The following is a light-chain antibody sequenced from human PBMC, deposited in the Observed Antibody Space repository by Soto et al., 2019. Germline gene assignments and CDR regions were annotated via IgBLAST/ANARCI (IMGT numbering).Light chain of an antibody. V-gene: IGLV1-40*01. CDR1: SSNIGAGYD. Sequence: QSVLTQPPSVSGAPGQRVTLSCTGSSSNIGAGYDVHWYQQLPGTAPKLLIYGNSNRPSGVPDRFSGSKSGTSASLAITGLQAEDAADYYCQSYDSSLSGYVFGTGTKVTVL. CDR2: GNS. CDR3: QSYDSSLSGYV. J-gene: IGLJ1*01.